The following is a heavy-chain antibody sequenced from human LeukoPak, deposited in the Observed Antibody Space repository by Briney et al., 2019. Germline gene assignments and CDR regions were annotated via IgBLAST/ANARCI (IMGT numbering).Heavy chain of an antibody. Sequence: PGRSLRLSCAASGITFSSFWMSWVRQAPGKGLEWVANIKQDGSEKYYVDSVKGRFTISRDNAKNSLYLQMNSLRAEDTAVYYCARPIVATNLDYWGQGTLVTVSS. CDR2: IKQDGSEK. J-gene: IGHJ4*02. D-gene: IGHD5-12*01. V-gene: IGHV3-7*05. CDR1: GITFSSFW. CDR3: ARPIVATNLDY.